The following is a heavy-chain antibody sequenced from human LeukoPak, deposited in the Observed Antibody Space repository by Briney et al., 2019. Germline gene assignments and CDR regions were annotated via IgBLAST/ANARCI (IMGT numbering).Heavy chain of an antibody. J-gene: IGHJ4*02. CDR3: AINMATAMAHDY. D-gene: IGHD5-18*01. CDR1: GYTFTASF. Sequence: ASVKVSCKASGYTFTASFIHWVRQAPGQGLEWMGRINPNSGGTNYPQNSQGKVTLTRDTSISTAYLELSRLTSDDTAVYYCAINMATAMAHDYWGQGTPVTVSS. CDR2: INPNSGGT. V-gene: IGHV1-2*06.